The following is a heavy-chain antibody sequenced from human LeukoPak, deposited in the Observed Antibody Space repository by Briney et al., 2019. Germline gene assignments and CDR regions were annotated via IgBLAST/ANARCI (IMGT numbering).Heavy chain of an antibody. V-gene: IGHV3-30-3*01. D-gene: IGHD2-21*01. CDR3: AKDIQCTY. CDR2: ISYDGSNK. Sequence: GGSLRLSCAASGFTFSDCAVHWVRQAPGKGLEWVALISYDGSNKYYADSVKGRFTISRDNSKNTLYLQMNSLRAEDTAVYHCAKDIQCTYWGQGTLVTVSS. J-gene: IGHJ4*02. CDR1: GFTFSDCA.